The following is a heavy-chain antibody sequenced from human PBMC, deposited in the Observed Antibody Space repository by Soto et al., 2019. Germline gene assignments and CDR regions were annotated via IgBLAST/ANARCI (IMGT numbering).Heavy chain of an antibody. Sequence: ASVKVSCKASGGTFSSYAISWVRQAPGQGLEWMGGIIPIFGTANYAQKFQGRVTITADESTSTAYMELSSLRSEDTAVYYCARDRRRGISPLVYCSGGSCPNWFDPWGQGTLVTVSS. V-gene: IGHV1-69*13. CDR3: ARDRRRGISPLVYCSGGSCPNWFDP. CDR2: IIPIFGTA. D-gene: IGHD2-15*01. J-gene: IGHJ5*02. CDR1: GGTFSSYA.